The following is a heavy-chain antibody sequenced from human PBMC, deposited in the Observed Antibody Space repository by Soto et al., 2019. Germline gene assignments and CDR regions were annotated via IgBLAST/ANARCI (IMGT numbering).Heavy chain of an antibody. J-gene: IGHJ6*02. CDR2: IYYSGST. Sequence: PSETLSLTCTVSGGSISSYYWSWIRQPPGKGLEWIGYIYYSGSTNYKPPLKSRVTISVDTSKNQFSLKLSSVTAADTAVYYCARDSFGGRRDSPDRYYYYGMDVWGQGITVTVSS. CDR3: ARDSFGGRRDSPDRYYYYGMDV. V-gene: IGHV4-59*01. CDR1: GGSISSYY. D-gene: IGHD3-10*01.